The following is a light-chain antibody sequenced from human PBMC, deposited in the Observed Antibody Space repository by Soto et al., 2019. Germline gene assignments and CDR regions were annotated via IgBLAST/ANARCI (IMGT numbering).Light chain of an antibody. V-gene: IGKV3-20*01. J-gene: IGKJ4*01. CDR2: GAS. CDR1: QSVRSSH. Sequence: ELVLTQSPGTLSLSPGERATLSCRTSQSVRSSHLAWYQQKPGQAPRLLIYGASSRATGIPDRFSGSGSGTDFTLTISRLEPEDFAVYHCQQYSSSPLTFGGGTKVEIK. CDR3: QQYSSSPLT.